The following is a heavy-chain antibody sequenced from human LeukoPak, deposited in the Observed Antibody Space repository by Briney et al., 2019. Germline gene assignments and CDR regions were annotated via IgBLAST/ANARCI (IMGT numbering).Heavy chain of an antibody. V-gene: IGHV1-46*01. D-gene: IGHD3-10*01. CDR3: ARDRRGEGGLDY. CDR2: INPSGGST. CDR1: GGTFSSYA. J-gene: IGHJ4*02. Sequence: ASVKVSCKASGGTFSSYAISWVRQAPGQGLEWMGIINPSGGSTSYAQKFQGRVTMTRDTSTSTVYMELSSLRSEDTAVYYCARDRRGEGGLDYWGQGTLVTVSS.